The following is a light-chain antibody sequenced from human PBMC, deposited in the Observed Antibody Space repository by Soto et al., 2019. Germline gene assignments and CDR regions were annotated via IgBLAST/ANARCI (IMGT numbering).Light chain of an antibody. CDR3: THYGGSPYP. CDR1: QSVSSSY. CDR2: DAS. J-gene: IGKJ2*01. Sequence: EIVLTQSPGTLSLSPGERATLSCRASQSVSSSYLAWHQQKPGQAPRLLIYDASSRATGIPDRFSGSGSGTASTSPTARLGLEALPVYSCTHYGGSPYPFGRGTSRGIK. V-gene: IGKV3-20*01.